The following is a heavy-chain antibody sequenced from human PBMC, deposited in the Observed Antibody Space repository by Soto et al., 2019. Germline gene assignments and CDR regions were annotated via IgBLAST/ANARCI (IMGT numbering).Heavy chain of an antibody. J-gene: IGHJ4*02. Sequence: PSETLSLPCTVSGGSISRGGYYWSWIRQHPGKGLEWIGYIHYSGSTYYNPSLKSRVTIAVDTSKNQFSLKLSSVTAADTAVYYCARVRPDIVVVTDAPDFDYWGQGHLGTVSS. CDR2: IHYSGST. CDR3: ARVRPDIVVVTDAPDFDY. CDR1: GGSISRGGYY. D-gene: IGHD2-2*01. V-gene: IGHV4-31*03.